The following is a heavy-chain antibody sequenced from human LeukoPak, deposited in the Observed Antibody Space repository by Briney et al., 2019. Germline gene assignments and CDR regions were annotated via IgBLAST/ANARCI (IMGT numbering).Heavy chain of an antibody. Sequence: PSETLSLTCTVSGGSISSGDYYWGWIRQPPGKGLEWIGYIYYSGSTYYNPSLKSRATISVDTSKNQFSLKLSSVTAADTAVYYCAREGRVATNAFDIWGQGTMVTVSS. V-gene: IGHV4-30-4*01. CDR1: GGSISSGDYY. J-gene: IGHJ3*02. CDR2: IYYSGST. CDR3: AREGRVATNAFDI. D-gene: IGHD5-12*01.